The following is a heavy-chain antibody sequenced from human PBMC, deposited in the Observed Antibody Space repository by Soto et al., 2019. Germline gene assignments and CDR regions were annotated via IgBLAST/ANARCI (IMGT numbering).Heavy chain of an antibody. CDR1: GGSINSYY. V-gene: IGHV4-59*01. J-gene: IGHJ5*02. Sequence: SETLSLTCTVSGGSINSYYWSWIRQPPGKGLEWIGFIFYSGSTNYNPSLKSRVTISIDTSKNQFSLKLSSVTAADTAVYYCARGYCSSTTCYIWDNWFDPWGQGTLVTVSS. D-gene: IGHD2-2*02. CDR3: ARGYCSSTTCYIWDNWFDP. CDR2: IFYSGST.